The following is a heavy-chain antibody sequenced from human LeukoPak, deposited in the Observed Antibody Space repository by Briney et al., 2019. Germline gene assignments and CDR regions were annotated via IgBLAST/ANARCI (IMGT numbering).Heavy chain of an antibody. CDR3: ARRREATLYAFDI. V-gene: IGHV3-43D*03. D-gene: IGHD5-12*01. CDR2: ISWDGGST. CDR1: GFTFDDYA. Sequence: GGSLRLSCAASGFTFDDYAMHWVRQAPGKGLEWVSLISWDGGSTYYADSVKGRFTISRDNSKNSLYLQMNSLRAEDTAVYYCARRREATLYAFDIWGQGTMVTVSS. J-gene: IGHJ3*02.